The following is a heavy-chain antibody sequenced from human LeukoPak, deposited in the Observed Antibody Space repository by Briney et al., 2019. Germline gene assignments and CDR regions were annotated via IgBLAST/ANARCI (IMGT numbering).Heavy chain of an antibody. CDR2: FNPNSVGT. D-gene: IGHD3-10*01. V-gene: IGHV1-2*02. CDR3: AREAPGSGNFDF. J-gene: IGHJ4*02. Sequence: ASVKVSCKASGGTFGSYAISWVRQAPGQGLEWMGWFNPNSVGTNSAQKFQGRVTMTSDTSISTAYMEMTSLRSDDTAVYYCAREAPGSGNFDFWGQGTLVTVSS. CDR1: GGTFGSYA.